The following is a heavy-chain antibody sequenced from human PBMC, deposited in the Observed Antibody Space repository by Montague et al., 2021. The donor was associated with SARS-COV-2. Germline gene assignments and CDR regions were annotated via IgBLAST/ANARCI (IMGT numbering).Heavy chain of an antibody. V-gene: IGHV4-59*13. J-gene: IGHJ5*02. D-gene: IGHD3-10*01. CDR1: GGSITSNY. Sequence: SETLSLTCTVSGGSITSNYWSWIRQPPGKRLEWIGYINHSGSTSSNPSFRSRVTISVDTSKNQFSLKLSSVTAADTAVYYCAREVSGSYYNEWFDPWGQGTLVTVSS. CDR3: AREVSGSYYNEWFDP. CDR2: INHSGST.